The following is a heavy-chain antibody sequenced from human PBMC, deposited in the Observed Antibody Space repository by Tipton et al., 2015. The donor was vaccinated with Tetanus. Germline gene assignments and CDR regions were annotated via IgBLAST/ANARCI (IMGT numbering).Heavy chain of an antibody. CDR2: IYYSGDT. J-gene: IGHJ5*02. D-gene: IGHD6-6*01. V-gene: IGHV4-31*03. CDR1: GGSVNSGGYF. Sequence: TLSLTCSVSGGSVNSGGYFWNWIRQQPGKGPEWIGYIYYSGDTFYNPSLKSRVTISVDTSKNQFSLNLRSVTAADTAVYYCARDQGGGRVVRLNWFDPWGQGTLVTVS. CDR3: ARDQGGGRVVRLNWFDP.